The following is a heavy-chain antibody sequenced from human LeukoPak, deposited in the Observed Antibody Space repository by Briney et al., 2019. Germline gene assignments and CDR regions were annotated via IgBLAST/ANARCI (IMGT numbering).Heavy chain of an antibody. CDR2: ISGSGGST. V-gene: IGHV3-23*01. Sequence: GGSLRLSCAASGFTFSSYAMSWVRQAPGKGLEWVSAISGSGGSTYYADSVKGRFTISRDNSKNTLYLQMNSLRAEDTAVYYCAKDQYYYGSGSSFDYWGQGTLVTVSS. CDR3: AKDQYYYGSGSSFDY. CDR1: GFTFSSYA. D-gene: IGHD3-10*01. J-gene: IGHJ4*02.